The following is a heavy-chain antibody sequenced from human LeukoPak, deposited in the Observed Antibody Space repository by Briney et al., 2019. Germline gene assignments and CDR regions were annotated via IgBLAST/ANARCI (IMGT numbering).Heavy chain of an antibody. J-gene: IGHJ4*02. CDR1: GFTFSSYS. V-gene: IGHV3-21*01. D-gene: IGHD6-13*01. CDR3: ARDLSIAAAIFDY. CDR2: ISSGSSYI. Sequence: GGSLRLSCAASGFTFSSYSMNWVRQAPGKGLEWVSSISSGSSYIYYADSVKGRFTISRDNAKNSLYLQMNSLRAEDTAVYYCARDLSIAAAIFDYWGQGTLVTVSS.